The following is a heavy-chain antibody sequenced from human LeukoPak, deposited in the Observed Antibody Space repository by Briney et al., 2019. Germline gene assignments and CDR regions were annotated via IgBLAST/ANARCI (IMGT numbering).Heavy chain of an antibody. D-gene: IGHD3-22*01. CDR3: ARVTGYIVEDYFDY. V-gene: IGHV4-61*09. CDR1: GFSMSSGSYY. Sequence: NPSETLSLTRTVSGFSMSSGSYYWTWIRQPAGKGLEWIGHIYSSGSTNYNPSLKRRVTMSVDTSKNQFSLKLTSVTAADTAVYSCARVTGYIVEDYFDYWGQGTLVTVSS. J-gene: IGHJ4*02. CDR2: IYSSGST.